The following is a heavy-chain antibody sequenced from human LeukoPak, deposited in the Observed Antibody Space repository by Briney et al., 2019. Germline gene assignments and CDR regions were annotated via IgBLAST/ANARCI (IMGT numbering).Heavy chain of an antibody. Sequence: PSETLSLTCAVYGVSFSGYYWSWIRQPPGKGLEWIGEINHSGSTNYNPSLKSRVTISVDTSKNQFSLKLSSVTAADTAVYYCARVAFTEQQLITPFDYWGQGTLVTVSS. D-gene: IGHD6-13*01. CDR2: INHSGST. CDR3: ARVAFTEQQLITPFDY. J-gene: IGHJ4*02. CDR1: GVSFSGYY. V-gene: IGHV4-34*01.